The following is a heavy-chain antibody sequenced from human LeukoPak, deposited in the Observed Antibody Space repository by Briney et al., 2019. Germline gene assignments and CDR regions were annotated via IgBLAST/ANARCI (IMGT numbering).Heavy chain of an antibody. J-gene: IGHJ4*02. Sequence: GGSLRLSCAASGFTFSNYEMNWVRQAPGKGLEWVSYISSSGSTVYYADSVKGRFTISRDNAKNSLYLQMNSLSTEDTALYYCVRDKRRFYYANSEYYFDPWGQGTLVTVSS. CDR3: VRDKRRFYYANSEYYFDP. D-gene: IGHD3-22*01. V-gene: IGHV3-48*03. CDR1: GFTFSNYE. CDR2: ISSSGSTV.